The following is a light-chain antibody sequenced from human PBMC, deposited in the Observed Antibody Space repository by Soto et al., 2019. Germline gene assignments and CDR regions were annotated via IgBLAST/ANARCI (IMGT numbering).Light chain of an antibody. CDR3: QQYNSYSRT. CDR1: QSINSW. J-gene: IGKJ1*01. CDR2: DAS. V-gene: IGKV1-5*01. Sequence: DIQMTQSPSTLSASVGDRVTITCRASQSINSWLAWYQQKPGKAPKLLIYDASSLESGVPSRFSGSGSGTEFTLTISSLQTDDFATYYCQQYNSYSRTFGQGTKV.